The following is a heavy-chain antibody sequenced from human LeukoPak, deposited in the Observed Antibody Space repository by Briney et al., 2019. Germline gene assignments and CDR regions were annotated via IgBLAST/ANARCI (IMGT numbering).Heavy chain of an antibody. Sequence: SETLSLTCAVSGGSISSGGYSWSWIRQPPGKGLEWIGYIYHSGSTYYNPSLKSRVTISVDRSKNQFSLELSSVTAADTAVYYCARFRMGSFDYWGQGTLVTVSS. CDR2: IYHSGST. CDR3: ARFRMGSFDY. CDR1: GGSISSGGYS. V-gene: IGHV4-30-2*01. D-gene: IGHD2-8*01. J-gene: IGHJ4*02.